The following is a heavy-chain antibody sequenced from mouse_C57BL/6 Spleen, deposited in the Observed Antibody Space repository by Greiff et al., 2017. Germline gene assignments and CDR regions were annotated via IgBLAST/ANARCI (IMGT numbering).Heavy chain of an antibody. J-gene: IGHJ2*01. Sequence: EVKLQESGPGLVKPSQSLSLPCSVPGYSITSGYYWNWIRQFPGNKLEWMGYISYDGSNNYNPSLKNRISITRDTSKNQFFLKLNSVNTEDTDTYYCARDHGSPYFDYWGQGTTLTVSS. CDR2: ISYDGSN. V-gene: IGHV3-6*01. D-gene: IGHD1-1*01. CDR3: ARDHGSPYFDY. CDR1: GYSITSGYY.